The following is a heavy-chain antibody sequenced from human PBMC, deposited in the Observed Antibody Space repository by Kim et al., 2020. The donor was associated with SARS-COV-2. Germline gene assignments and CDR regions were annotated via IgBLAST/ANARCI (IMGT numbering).Heavy chain of an antibody. CDR3: VTADYYDSSGYTGVYDY. Sequence: GGSLRLSCAASGFTFDDYAMHWVRQAPGKGLEWVSLISGDGGSTYYADSVKGRFTISRDNSKNSLYLQMNSLRTEDTALYYCVTADYYDSSGYTGVYDYWGQGTLVTVSS. D-gene: IGHD3-22*01. CDR2: ISGDGGST. V-gene: IGHV3-43*02. CDR1: GFTFDDYA. J-gene: IGHJ4*02.